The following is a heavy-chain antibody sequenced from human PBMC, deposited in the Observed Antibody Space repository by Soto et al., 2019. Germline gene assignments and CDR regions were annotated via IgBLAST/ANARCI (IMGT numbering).Heavy chain of an antibody. CDR2: IYYTGTT. D-gene: IGHD2-15*01. Sequence: QVQLQESGPGLVKPSETLSLTCTVSGGSVTSVSYYWSWIRQPPGKGLEWIGYIYYTGTTHYNPSLESRGTLPIDTSTKQFSLTMSAVPAADAAVYYCARGRGVVPYSEGTEVWGQGTTVTVSS. J-gene: IGHJ6*02. V-gene: IGHV4-61*01. CDR3: ARGRGVVPYSEGTEV. CDR1: GGSVTSVSYY.